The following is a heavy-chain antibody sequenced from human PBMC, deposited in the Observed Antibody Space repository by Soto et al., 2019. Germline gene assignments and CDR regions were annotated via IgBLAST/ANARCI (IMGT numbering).Heavy chain of an antibody. V-gene: IGHV3-33*01. J-gene: IGHJ4*02. CDR2: VWHDGTNK. CDR3: ARDPGKGEAIDY. Sequence: QVQVVESGGGVVQPGRSLRLSCAASGFTFRKFGMHWVRQAPGKGLEWVAVVWHDGTNKYYGDFVEGRFTISRDNSKNTVYLQMNSLRAEDTAVYDCARDPGKGEAIDYWGQGTLVTVSS. CDR1: GFTFRKFG.